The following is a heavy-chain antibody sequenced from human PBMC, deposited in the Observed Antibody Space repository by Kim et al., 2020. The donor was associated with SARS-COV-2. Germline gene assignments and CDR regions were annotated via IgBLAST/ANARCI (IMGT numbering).Heavy chain of an antibody. CDR1: GYTFTSYA. D-gene: IGHD3-22*01. CDR3: ARDPRVVNYYDSSGYYFDY. J-gene: IGHJ4*02. CDR2: INAGNGNT. Sequence: ASVKVSCKASGYTFTSYAMHWVRQAPGQRLEWMGWINAGNGNTKYSQKFQGRVTITRDTSASTAYMELSSLRSEDTAVYYCARDPRVVNYYDSSGYYFDYWGQGTLSPSPQ. V-gene: IGHV1-3*01.